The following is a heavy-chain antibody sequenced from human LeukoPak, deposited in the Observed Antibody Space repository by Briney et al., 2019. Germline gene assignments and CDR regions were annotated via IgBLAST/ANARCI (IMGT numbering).Heavy chain of an antibody. V-gene: IGHV3-21*01. D-gene: IGHD5-18*01. Sequence: GGSLRLSCAASGFTFSSYSMNWVRQAPGKGLEWVSYISSTNGYIYYADSVRGRFTISRDNAKNSLSLQMNSLRAEDTAVYYCTREASGYSYGLDAFDIWGQGTMVTVSS. CDR3: TREASGYSYGLDAFDI. CDR1: GFTFSSYS. J-gene: IGHJ3*02. CDR2: ISSTNGYI.